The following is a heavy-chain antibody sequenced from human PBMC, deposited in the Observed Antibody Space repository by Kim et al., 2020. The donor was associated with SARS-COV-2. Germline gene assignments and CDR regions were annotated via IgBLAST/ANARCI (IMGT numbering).Heavy chain of an antibody. CDR1: GFTFSSYS. D-gene: IGHD1-26*01. CDR3: ARVVGATSYYYYGMDV. J-gene: IGHJ6*01. Sequence: GGSLRLSCAASGFTFSSYSMNWVRQAPGKGLEWVSYISSSSSTIYYADSVKGRFTISRDNAKNSLYLQMNSLRVEDTAVYYCARVVGATSYYYYGMDVWG. CDR2: ISSSSSTI. V-gene: IGHV3-48*01.